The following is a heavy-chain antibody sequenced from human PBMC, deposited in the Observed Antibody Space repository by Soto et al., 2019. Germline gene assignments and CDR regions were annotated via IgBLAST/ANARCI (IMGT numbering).Heavy chain of an antibody. Sequence: ASVKVSCKXSGYTLTELSMHWVRQAPGKGLEWMGGFDPEDGETIYAQKFQGRVTMTEDTSTDTAYMELSSLRSEDTAVYYCATDLLKEYCSGGSCKLGVYYFDYWGQGTLVTVSS. CDR1: GYTLTELS. D-gene: IGHD2-15*01. V-gene: IGHV1-24*01. J-gene: IGHJ4*02. CDR3: ATDLLKEYCSGGSCKLGVYYFDY. CDR2: FDPEDGET.